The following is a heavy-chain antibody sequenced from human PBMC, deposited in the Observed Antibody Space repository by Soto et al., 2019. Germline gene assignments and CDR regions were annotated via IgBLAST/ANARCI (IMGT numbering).Heavy chain of an antibody. D-gene: IGHD3-3*01. CDR1: GITFSSRA. CDR2: ISASGDNT. CDR3: AKLTYSDLWSGSHDS. J-gene: IGHJ4*02. Sequence: GGSLRLSCAASGITFSSRAMSWGRQAPGKGLDWVLIISASGDNTYYADSVKGRFTISRDNSKNTLYLQVNSLRAEDTAVYYCAKLTYSDLWSGSHDSWGQGTLVTVSS. V-gene: IGHV3-23*01.